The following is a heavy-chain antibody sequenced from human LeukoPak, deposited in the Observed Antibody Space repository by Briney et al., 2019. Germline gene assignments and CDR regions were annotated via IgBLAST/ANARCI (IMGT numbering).Heavy chain of an antibody. J-gene: IGHJ6*02. CDR2: ISAYNGNT. Sequence: ASVKVSCKASGYTFTSYGISWVRQAPGQGLEWMGWISAYNGNTNYAQKLQGRVTMTTGTSTSTAYMELRSLRSDDTAVYYCARDGAVAGIDYYYGMDVWGQGTTVTVSS. V-gene: IGHV1-18*01. CDR3: ARDGAVAGIDYYYGMDV. CDR1: GYTFTSYG. D-gene: IGHD6-19*01.